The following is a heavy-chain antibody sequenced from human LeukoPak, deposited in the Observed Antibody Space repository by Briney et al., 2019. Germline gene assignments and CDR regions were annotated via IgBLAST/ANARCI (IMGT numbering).Heavy chain of an antibody. D-gene: IGHD3/OR15-3a*01. Sequence: SETLSLTCTVSGVSISSSNSYWGWIRQPPGKGLEWIGSIYYTGNTYYNASLKSQVSISIDTSKNQFSLKLTSVTAADTSVYYCARQTGSGLFILPGGQGALVTVSS. CDR2: IYYTGNT. CDR1: GVSISSSNSY. J-gene: IGHJ4*02. V-gene: IGHV4-39*01. CDR3: ARQTGSGLFILP.